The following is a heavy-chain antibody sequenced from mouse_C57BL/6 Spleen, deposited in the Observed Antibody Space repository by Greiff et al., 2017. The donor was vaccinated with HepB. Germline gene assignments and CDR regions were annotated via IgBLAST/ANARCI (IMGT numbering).Heavy chain of an antibody. CDR3: TTDALGPYAMDY. D-gene: IGHD4-1*01. CDR2: IDPENGDT. Sequence: EVQLQQSGAELVRPGASVKLSCTASGFNIKDDYMHWVKQRPEQGLEWIGWIDPENGDTEYASKFQGKATIKADTSSNTAYLQLSSLTSEVTAVYYCTTDALGPYAMDYWGQGTSVTVSS. J-gene: IGHJ4*01. CDR1: GFNIKDDY. V-gene: IGHV14-4*01.